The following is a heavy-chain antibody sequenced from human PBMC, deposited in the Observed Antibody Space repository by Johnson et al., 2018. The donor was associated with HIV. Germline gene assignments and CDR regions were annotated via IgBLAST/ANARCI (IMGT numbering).Heavy chain of an antibody. CDR3: AREGPSERAGFDI. CDR1: GFTFNTYW. J-gene: IGHJ3*02. V-gene: IGHV3-74*01. Sequence: VQLVESGGGLVQPGGSQRLSCAVSGFTFNTYWMHWVRQAPGKGLVWVARINSDGGSTSYVDSVKGRFTISRDNARNTLYLQMNSLRADDTAVYYCAREGPSERAGFDIWGQGKWSPSLQ. CDR2: INSDGGST.